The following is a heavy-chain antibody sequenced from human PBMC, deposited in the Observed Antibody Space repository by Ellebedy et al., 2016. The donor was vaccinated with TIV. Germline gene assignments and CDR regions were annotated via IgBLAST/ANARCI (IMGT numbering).Heavy chain of an antibody. CDR1: GDSIRSSSYY. V-gene: IGHV4-39*01. CDR2: IYYSGST. J-gene: IGHJ4*02. CDR3: ARPPIVGGTVAFDY. D-gene: IGHD1-26*01. Sequence: MPSETLSLICTVSGDSIRSSSYYWGWIRQLPGKGLEWIGSIYYSGSTYYNPSLKSRVTISVDTSKNQFSLKLSSVTAADTAAYYCARPPIVGGTVAFDYWGQGILVTVSS.